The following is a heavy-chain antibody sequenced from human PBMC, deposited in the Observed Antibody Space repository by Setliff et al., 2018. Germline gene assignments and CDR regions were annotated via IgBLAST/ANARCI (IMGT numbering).Heavy chain of an antibody. D-gene: IGHD2-15*01. CDR1: GFTFSNAW. V-gene: IGHV3-15*01. J-gene: IGHJ4*02. Sequence: PGGSLRLSCAASGFTFSNAWMTWVRQAPGKGLEWVGLIKNKTDGGTTDYAAPVKGRFTISRDDSKNTMYLQMNSLKTEDTAVYYCTTDEYCSGGTCLWHWGQGTLVTVSS. CDR2: IKNKTDGGTT. CDR3: TTDEYCSGGTCLWH.